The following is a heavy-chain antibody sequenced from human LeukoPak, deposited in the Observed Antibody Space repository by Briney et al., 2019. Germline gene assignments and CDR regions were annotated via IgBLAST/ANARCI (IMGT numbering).Heavy chain of an antibody. D-gene: IGHD2-2*01. Sequence: GASVKVSCKASGYTFTSYYMHWVRQAPGQGLEWMGIINPSGGSTSYAQKFQGRVTMTRDMSTSTVYMELSSLRSEDTAVYYCARVSGYCSSTSCPGYFQHWGQGTLVTVSS. CDR3: ARVSGYCSSTSCPGYFQH. CDR2: INPSGGST. V-gene: IGHV1-46*01. CDR1: GYTFTSYY. J-gene: IGHJ1*01.